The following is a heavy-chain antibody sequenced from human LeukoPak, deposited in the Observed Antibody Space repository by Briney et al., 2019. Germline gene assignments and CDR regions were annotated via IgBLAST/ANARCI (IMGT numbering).Heavy chain of an antibody. CDR2: ISGSGGST. J-gene: IGHJ1*01. D-gene: IGHD1-26*01. CDR1: GFTFSSYA. Sequence: GGSLRLSCAASGFTFSSYAMSWVRQAPGKGLEWVSAISGSGGSTYYADSVKGRFTISRDNSKNTLYLQMNSLRAEDTAVYYCAKDSPDLGLVGAAEYFQHWGQGTLVTVSS. CDR3: AKDSPDLGLVGAAEYFQH. V-gene: IGHV3-23*01.